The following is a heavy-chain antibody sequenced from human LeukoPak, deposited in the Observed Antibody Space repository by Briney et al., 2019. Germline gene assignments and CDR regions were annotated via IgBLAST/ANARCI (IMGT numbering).Heavy chain of an antibody. CDR3: ARDRATVTYWYFDL. CDR1: GFXVSSNY. Sequence: GGSLRLSCAASGFXVSSNYMSWVRQAPGKGLEWVSVIYSGGSTYYADSVKGRFTISRDNSKNTLYLQMNSLRAEDTAVYYCARDRATVTYWYFDLWGRGTLVTVSS. J-gene: IGHJ2*01. V-gene: IGHV3-53*01. D-gene: IGHD4-17*01. CDR2: IYSGGST.